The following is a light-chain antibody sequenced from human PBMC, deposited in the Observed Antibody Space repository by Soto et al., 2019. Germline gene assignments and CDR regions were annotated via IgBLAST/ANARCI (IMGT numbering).Light chain of an antibody. Sequence: QSVLTQPRSVSGSPGQSVTISCTGTSSDVGGYTFVSWYQLHPGKAPKLMIYDVSKRPSGVPDRFSGSRSANTASLTISGLQAEDEADYYCSSYAGSYNWVFGGGTKLTVL. V-gene: IGLV2-11*01. CDR2: DVS. CDR1: SSDVGGYTF. J-gene: IGLJ3*02. CDR3: SSYAGSYNWV.